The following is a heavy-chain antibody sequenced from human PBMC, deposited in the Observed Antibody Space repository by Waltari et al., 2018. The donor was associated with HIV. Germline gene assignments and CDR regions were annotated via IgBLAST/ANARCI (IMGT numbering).Heavy chain of an antibody. CDR2: ISVYNDNT. Sequence: QVQLVQSGAEVKKPGASLKVSCKASGYSFTRYGISWVRQAPGQGLEWVGWISVYNDNTKYAQKIQDRLNMTTDSPTSTADMELRRLRSDDTAVYYCARAPMTTVTSRGFDIWGQGTMVIVSS. D-gene: IGHD4-17*01. J-gene: IGHJ3*02. V-gene: IGHV1-18*01. CDR1: GYSFTRYG. CDR3: ARAPMTTVTSRGFDI.